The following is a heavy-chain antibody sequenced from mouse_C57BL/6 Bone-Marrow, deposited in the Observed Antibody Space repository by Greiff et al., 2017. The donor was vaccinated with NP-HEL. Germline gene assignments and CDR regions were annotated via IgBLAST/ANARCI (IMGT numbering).Heavy chain of an antibody. D-gene: IGHD1-1*01. CDR1: GFTFNTYA. CDR3: VRRGVYYYGEGALMDY. J-gene: IGHJ4*01. Sequence: EVMLVESGGGLVQPKGSLKLSCAASGFTFNTYAMHWVRQAPGKGLDWVARIRSKSSNYATYYADSVKDRFTISRDDSQSMLYLQMNNLKTEDTAMYYCVRRGVYYYGEGALMDYWGQGTSVTVSS. CDR2: IRSKSSNYAT. V-gene: IGHV10-3*01.